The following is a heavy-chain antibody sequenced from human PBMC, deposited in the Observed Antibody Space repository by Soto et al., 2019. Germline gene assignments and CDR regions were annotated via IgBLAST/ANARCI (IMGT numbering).Heavy chain of an antibody. V-gene: IGHV3-30*18. Sequence: PGGARRLSCAASGFTFSSYGMHWVRQAPGKGLEWVAVISYDGSNKYYADSVKGRFTISRDNSKNTLYLQMNSLRAEDTAVYYCAKPAYSNYYYYYYMDVWGKGTTVTVSS. D-gene: IGHD4-4*01. CDR3: AKPAYSNYYYYYYMDV. CDR2: ISYDGSNK. J-gene: IGHJ6*03. CDR1: GFTFSSYG.